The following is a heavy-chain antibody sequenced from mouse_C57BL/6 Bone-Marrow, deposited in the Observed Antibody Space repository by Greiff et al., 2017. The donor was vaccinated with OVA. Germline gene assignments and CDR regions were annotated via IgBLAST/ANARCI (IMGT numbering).Heavy chain of an antibody. V-gene: IGHV2-6*01. CDR1: GFSLTSYG. Sequence: QVQLKESGPGLVAPSQSLSITCTVSGFSLTSYGVDWVRQSPGKGLEWLGVIWGVGSTHYNSALKSRLSISKDNSKSQVFLKMNSLQTDDTAMYYCASVYGSSGFAYWGQGTLVTVSA. D-gene: IGHD1-1*01. J-gene: IGHJ3*01. CDR2: IWGVGST. CDR3: ASVYGSSGFAY.